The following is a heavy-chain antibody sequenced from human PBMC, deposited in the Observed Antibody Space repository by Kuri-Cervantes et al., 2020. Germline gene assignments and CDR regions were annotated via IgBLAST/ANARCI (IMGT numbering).Heavy chain of an antibody. CDR3: AKVATMVRGVINTYYYYGMDV. Sequence: GGSLRLSCAASGFTFSSYWMSWVRQAPGKGLEWVANIKQDGSEKYYVDSVKGRFTISRDNAKNSLYLQMNSLRAEDTAVYYCAKVATMVRGVINTYYYYGMDVWGQGTTVTVSS. D-gene: IGHD3-10*01. CDR2: IKQDGSEK. V-gene: IGHV3-7*01. CDR1: GFTFSSYW. J-gene: IGHJ6*02.